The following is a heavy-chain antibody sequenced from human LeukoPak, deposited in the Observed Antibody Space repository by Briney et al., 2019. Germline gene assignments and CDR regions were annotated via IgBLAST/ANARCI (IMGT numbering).Heavy chain of an antibody. V-gene: IGHV3-21*01. J-gene: IGHJ4*02. CDR3: AKDYTNYLTPYFFDY. Sequence: GGSLRLSCAASGFTFSSYSMNWVRQAPGKGLEWVSSISSGGNYIYCADSVKGRFTISRDNARNSLFLQMNSLRAEDTAVYYCAKDYTNYLTPYFFDYWGQGTLVTVSS. CDR1: GFTFSSYS. D-gene: IGHD4-11*01. CDR2: ISSGGNYI.